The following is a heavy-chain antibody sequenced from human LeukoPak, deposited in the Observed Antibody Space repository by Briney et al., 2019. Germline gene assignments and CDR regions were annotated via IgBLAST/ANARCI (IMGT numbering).Heavy chain of an antibody. CDR3: ARVGRQLVKYYYSGMAV. D-gene: IGHD6-6*01. CDR1: GYTFTSYD. CDR2: MNPNSGNT. J-gene: IGHJ6*02. V-gene: IGHV1-8*01. Sequence: ASVKVSCKASGYTFTSYDINWVRQATGQGLEWMGWMNPNSGNTGYAQKFQGRVTMTRNTSISTAYMELSSLRSADTAVYYCARVGRQLVKYYYSGMAVWGQGTTVTVSS.